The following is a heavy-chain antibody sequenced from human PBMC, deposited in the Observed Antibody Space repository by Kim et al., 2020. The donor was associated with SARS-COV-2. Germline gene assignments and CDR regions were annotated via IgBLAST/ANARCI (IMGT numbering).Heavy chain of an antibody. D-gene: IGHD1-26*01. CDR1: GGSISSGVYY. V-gene: IGHV4-31*03. J-gene: IGHJ4*02. Sequence: SETLSLTCTVSGGSISSGVYYWSWIRQHPGKGLEWIGYIYDSGSTYYNPSLKSRVTISVDTSKNQFSLKLSYVTAADTAVYYCASKELGEYFFDYWGQG. CDR2: IYDSGST. CDR3: ASKELGEYFFDY.